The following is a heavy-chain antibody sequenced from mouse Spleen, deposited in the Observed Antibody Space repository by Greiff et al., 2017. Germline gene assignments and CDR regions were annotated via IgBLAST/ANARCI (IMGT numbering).Heavy chain of an antibody. Sequence: EVQVVESGGGLVKPGGSLKLSCAASGFTFSSYAMSWVRQTPEKRLEWVATISSGGSYTYYPDSVKGRFTISRDNAKNTLYLQMSSLRSEDTAMYYCARQDYRYYYYAMDYWGQGTSVTVSS. CDR3: ARQDYRYYYYAMDY. CDR1: GFTFSSYA. V-gene: IGHV5-9-3*01. CDR2: ISSGGSYT. D-gene: IGHD2-14*01. J-gene: IGHJ4*01.